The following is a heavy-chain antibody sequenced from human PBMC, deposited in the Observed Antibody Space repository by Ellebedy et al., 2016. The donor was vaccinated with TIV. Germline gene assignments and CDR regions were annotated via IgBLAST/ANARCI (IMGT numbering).Heavy chain of an antibody. CDR2: ISAYNGNT. V-gene: IGHV1-18*04. J-gene: IGHJ4*02. CDR1: DNSFTRFG. D-gene: IGHD3-10*01. CDR3: ARTHYRFGIIDFLDY. Sequence: AASVKVSCKASDNSFTRFGFTWVRQAPGQGLEWMGWISAYNGNTKYAQMLQGRVTMTTDSSMKTAYMELRSLRSDDTALYYCARTHYRFGIIDFLDYWGQGTLVTVSS.